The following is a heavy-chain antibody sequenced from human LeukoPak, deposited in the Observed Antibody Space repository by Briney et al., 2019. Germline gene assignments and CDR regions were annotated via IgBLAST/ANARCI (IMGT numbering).Heavy chain of an antibody. V-gene: IGHV1-8*03. J-gene: IGHJ6*03. CDR2: MNPNSGNT. Sequence: GASVKVSCKASGYTFTSYDINWVRQAPGPGHEWMGWMNPNSGNTGYAQKFQGRVTITRKTSISTAYMELSSLRSEDTAVYYCARGLWPLDYYYYYYMDVWGKGTTVTVSS. CDR3: ARGLWPLDYYYYYYMDV. CDR1: GYTFTSYD. D-gene: IGHD2/OR15-2a*01.